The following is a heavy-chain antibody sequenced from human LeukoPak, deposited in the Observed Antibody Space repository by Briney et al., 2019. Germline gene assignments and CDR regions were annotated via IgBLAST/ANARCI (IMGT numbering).Heavy chain of an antibody. CDR1: GGSISSYY. Sequence: PSETLSLTCTVSGGSISSYYWSWIRQPPGKGLEWIGYIYYSGSTNYNPSLKSRVTISVDTSKNQFSLKLSSVTAADTAVYYCARVGHRGYSYATSRNFDYWGQGTLVTVSS. D-gene: IGHD5-18*01. CDR3: ARVGHRGYSYATSRNFDY. J-gene: IGHJ4*02. V-gene: IGHV4-59*12. CDR2: IYYSGST.